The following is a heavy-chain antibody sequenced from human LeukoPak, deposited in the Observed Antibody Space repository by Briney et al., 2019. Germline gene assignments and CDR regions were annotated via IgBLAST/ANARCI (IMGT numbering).Heavy chain of an antibody. D-gene: IGHD5-12*01. Sequence: SETLSLTCAVFGGSFSGYHWSWIRQPPGKGLEWIGGVNYGESTNYNPSLKSRVTISVDTSKNQFSLKLSSVTAADTAVYYCARQGGYDSNWGQGTLVTVSS. V-gene: IGHV4-34*01. CDR1: GGSFSGYH. J-gene: IGHJ4*02. CDR2: VNYGEST. CDR3: ARQGGYDSN.